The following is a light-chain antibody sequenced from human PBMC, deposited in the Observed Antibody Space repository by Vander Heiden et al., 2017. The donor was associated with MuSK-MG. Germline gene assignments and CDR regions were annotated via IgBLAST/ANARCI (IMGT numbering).Light chain of an antibody. CDR3: QQYGGSPRT. V-gene: IGKV3-20*01. CDR1: QSVSSSY. J-gene: IGKJ2*01. Sequence: IVLTQSPGTLSLSPGERATLSCRASQSVSSSYFAWYQHKPGQAPRLLIYGASSRATGIPDRFTGSGSGTDFTLTISRLEPEDFALYYCQQYGGSPRTFGQGTKLEIK. CDR2: GAS.